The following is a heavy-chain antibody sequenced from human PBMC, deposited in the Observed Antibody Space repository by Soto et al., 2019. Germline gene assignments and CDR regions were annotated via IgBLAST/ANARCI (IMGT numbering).Heavy chain of an antibody. J-gene: IGHJ5*02. CDR3: GRDLTSNANCIDP. Sequence: QVQLQESGPGLVKPSQTLSLTCSVSGDYIHVGGYYWTWIRQRPGKGLEWMRYIYYTGKTYYNPSIERRLTMSVDRSKNQFSLRLTSVTAADTAVYFCGRDLTSNANCIDPWGQGTLVTVSS. V-gene: IGHV4-30-4*01. CDR2: IYYTGKT. D-gene: IGHD2-2*01. CDR1: GDYIHVGGYY.